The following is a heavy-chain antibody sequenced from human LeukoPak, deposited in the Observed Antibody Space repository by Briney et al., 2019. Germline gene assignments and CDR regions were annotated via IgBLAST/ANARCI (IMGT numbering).Heavy chain of an antibody. CDR3: AKDIGVAAAGTGYYFDY. J-gene: IGHJ4*02. CDR1: GFTFSSYA. D-gene: IGHD6-13*01. V-gene: IGHV3-9*01. Sequence: PGGSLRLSCAASGFTFSSYAMSWVRQAPGKGLGWVSGMSWNSGSIGYADSVKGRFTISRDNAKNSLYLQMNSLRAEDPALYYCAKDIGVAAAGTGYYFDYWGQGTLVTVSS. CDR2: MSWNSGSI.